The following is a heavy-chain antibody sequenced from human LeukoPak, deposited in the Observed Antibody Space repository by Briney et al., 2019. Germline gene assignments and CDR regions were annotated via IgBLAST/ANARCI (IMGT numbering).Heavy chain of an antibody. V-gene: IGHV1-2*02. J-gene: IGHJ5*02. D-gene: IGHD3-10*01. Sequence: ASVKVSCKASGYTFTGYYIHWVRQAPGQGLEWMGWINPNSGGTNYAQKFQGRVTMTRDTSISTAYMELSRLRSDDTAVYYCARDPITMVRGVIISTENWFDPWGQGTLVTVSS. CDR3: ARDPITMVRGVIISTENWFDP. CDR1: GYTFTGYY. CDR2: INPNSGGT.